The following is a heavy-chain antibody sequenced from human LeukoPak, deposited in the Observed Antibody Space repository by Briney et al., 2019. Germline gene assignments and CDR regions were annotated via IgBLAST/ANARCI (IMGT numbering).Heavy chain of an antibody. CDR2: FFHSGST. Sequence: SETLSLTCAVSGHSISSDYLWGWIRQPPRKGMEWIGTFFHSGSTFYNPSVKSRVTMSLDTSKNQFSLRLSSVTAADTAVYYCARRSGSGWNYFDSWGQGTLVTVSS. D-gene: IGHD6-19*01. V-gene: IGHV4-38-2*01. CDR3: ARRSGSGWNYFDS. J-gene: IGHJ4*02. CDR1: GHSISSDYL.